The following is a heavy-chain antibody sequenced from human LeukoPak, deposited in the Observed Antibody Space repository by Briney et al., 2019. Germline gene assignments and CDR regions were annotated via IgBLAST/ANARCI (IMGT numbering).Heavy chain of an antibody. CDR1: TDYSIRSGYY. V-gene: IGHV4-38-2*01. CDR3: ARNSSSWFDY. Sequence: PSETLSLTCVVSTDYSIRSGYYWGWIRQPPGKGLEWIGSIYHSGSAHYNPSLKSRVTISVDTSGNQFSLKLSSVTAADTAVYYCARNSSSWFDYWGQGTLVTVSS. D-gene: IGHD6-13*01. CDR2: IYHSGSA. J-gene: IGHJ4*02.